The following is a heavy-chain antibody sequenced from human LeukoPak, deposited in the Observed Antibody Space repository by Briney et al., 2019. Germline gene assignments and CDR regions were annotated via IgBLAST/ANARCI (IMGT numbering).Heavy chain of an antibody. D-gene: IGHD3-10*01. CDR1: GFTFSSYA. Sequence: GGSLRLSCAASGFTFSSYAMSWVRQAPGKGLEWVSAISGSGGSTYYADSVKGRFTISGDISKNTLYLQMNSLRAEDTAVYYCARIYGSGSYWGQGTLVTVSS. CDR2: ISGSGGST. V-gene: IGHV3-23*01. CDR3: ARIYGSGSY. J-gene: IGHJ4*02.